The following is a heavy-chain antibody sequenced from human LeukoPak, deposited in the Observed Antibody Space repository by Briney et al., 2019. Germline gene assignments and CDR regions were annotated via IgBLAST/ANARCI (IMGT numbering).Heavy chain of an antibody. V-gene: IGHV4-39*01. CDR1: GGSISSSSYY. D-gene: IGHD1-26*01. Sequence: SETLSLTCTVSGGSISSSSYYWGWIRQPPGKGLEWIGSIYYSGSTYYNPSLKSRVTISVDTSKNQFSLKLSSVTAADTAVYYCAREVNLVGATDFDYWGQGTLVTVSS. CDR3: AREVNLVGATDFDY. CDR2: IYYSGST. J-gene: IGHJ4*02.